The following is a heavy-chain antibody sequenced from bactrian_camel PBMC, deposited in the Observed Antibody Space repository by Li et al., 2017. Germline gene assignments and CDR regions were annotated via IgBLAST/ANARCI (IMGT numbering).Heavy chain of an antibody. Sequence: HVQLVESGGGSVQPGGTLRLSCAASGFTFSGSGAWMGWFRQPPGKKREGVAAIDTSFAGNTFYADSVKGRFTISRDNAYSTLYLQLTSLKTEDTAMYYCRKRESSGWSKGQGTQVTVS. D-gene: IGHD2*01. V-gene: IGHV3S1*01. CDR1: GFTFSGSGAW. CDR2: IDTSFAGNT. J-gene: IGHJ4*01.